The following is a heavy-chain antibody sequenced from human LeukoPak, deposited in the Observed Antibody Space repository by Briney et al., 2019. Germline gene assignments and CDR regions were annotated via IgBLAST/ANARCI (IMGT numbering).Heavy chain of an antibody. D-gene: IGHD3-3*01. CDR1: GFTFSSYW. V-gene: IGHV3-48*03. CDR3: VSSRILDFDY. J-gene: IGHJ4*02. CDR2: ITGSGSTM. Sequence: GGSLRLSCAASGFTFSSYWMHWVRQAPGKGLEWLSFITGSGSTMYYADSVRGRFTISRDNAKNSLYLQMNSLRAEDTAVYHCVSSRILDFDYWGQGTLVTVSS.